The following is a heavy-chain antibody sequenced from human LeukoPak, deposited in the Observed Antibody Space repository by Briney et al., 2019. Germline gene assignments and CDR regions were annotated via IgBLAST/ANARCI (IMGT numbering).Heavy chain of an antibody. CDR3: ARRGGGRYSYEDY. V-gene: IGHV4-39*01. Sequence: PSETLSLTCTVSGGSISSSSYYWGWIRQPPGKGLEWIGSIYYSGSTYYNPSLKSRVTISVDTSKNQFSLKLSSVTAADTAVYYCARRGGGRYSYEDYWGQGTLVTVSS. J-gene: IGHJ4*02. D-gene: IGHD5-18*01. CDR1: GGSISSSSYY. CDR2: IYYSGST.